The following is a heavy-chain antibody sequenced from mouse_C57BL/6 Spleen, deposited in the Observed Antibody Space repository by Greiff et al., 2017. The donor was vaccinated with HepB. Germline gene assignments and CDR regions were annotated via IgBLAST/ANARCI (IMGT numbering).Heavy chain of an antibody. Sequence: VQLQQSGAELVKPGASVKISCKASGYAFSSYWMNWVKQRPGKGLEWIGQIYPGDGDTNYNGKFKGKATLTADKSSSTAYMQLSRLTSEDSAVYFCARYYYGSSSYFDYWGQGTTLTVSS. CDR2: IYPGDGDT. V-gene: IGHV1-80*01. D-gene: IGHD1-1*01. CDR3: ARYYYGSSSYFDY. J-gene: IGHJ2*01. CDR1: GYAFSSYW.